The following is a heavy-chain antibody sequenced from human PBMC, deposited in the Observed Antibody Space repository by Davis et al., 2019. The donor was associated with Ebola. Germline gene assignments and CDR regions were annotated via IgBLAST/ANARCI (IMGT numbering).Heavy chain of an antibody. Sequence: MPSETLSLTCAISGDSVSSNTAAWNWIRQSPSRGLEWLGRTYYRSKWFVDYAVSVKSRMTITSDTSKNQFSLQLSSVTPEDTAVYYCARDPPYDQGYDYWGQGILVTVSS. CDR2: TYYRSKWFV. CDR1: GDSVSSNTAA. V-gene: IGHV6-1*01. CDR3: ARDPPYDQGYDY. D-gene: IGHD3-22*01. J-gene: IGHJ4*02.